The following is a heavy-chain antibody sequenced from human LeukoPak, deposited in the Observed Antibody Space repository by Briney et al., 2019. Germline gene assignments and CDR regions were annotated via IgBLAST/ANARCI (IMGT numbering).Heavy chain of an antibody. V-gene: IGHV3-23*01. J-gene: IGHJ5*02. CDR1: GFSFSNYA. Sequence: GGSLRLSCAASGFSFSNYAMYWVRQAPGKGPEWVSSIDASGGATYYADSVKGRFTISRDNSKNTFYLQMNSLRPEDTAVYSCAKGSGSGWYGWFAPWGQGTLVTASS. CDR2: IDASGGAT. CDR3: AKGSGSGWYGWFAP. D-gene: IGHD6-19*01.